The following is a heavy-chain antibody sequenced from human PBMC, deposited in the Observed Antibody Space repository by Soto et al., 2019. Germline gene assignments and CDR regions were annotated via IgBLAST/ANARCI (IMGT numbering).Heavy chain of an antibody. D-gene: IGHD3-22*01. V-gene: IGHV3-15*07. CDR1: GFTFSNAW. CDR2: IKSKTDGGTT. Sequence: GGSLRLSCAASGFTFSNAWMNWVRQAPGKGLEWVGRIKSKTDGGTTDYAAPVKGRFTISRDDSKNTLYRQMNSLKTEDTAVYYCTSQTYYYDSSGYRDPEPHLRYYFDYWGQGTLVTVSS. J-gene: IGHJ4*02. CDR3: TSQTYYYDSSGYRDPEPHLRYYFDY.